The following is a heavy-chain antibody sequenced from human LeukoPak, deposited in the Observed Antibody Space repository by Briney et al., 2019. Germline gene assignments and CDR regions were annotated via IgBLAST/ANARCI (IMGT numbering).Heavy chain of an antibody. CDR2: ISAYNGNT. V-gene: IGHV1-18*01. Sequence: ASVKVSCKASGYIFTSYGISWVRQAPGQGLEWMGWISAYNGNTNYAQKLQGRVTMTIDTSTSTAYMELRSLRSDDTAVYYCVRDHSGYFDYWGRGTLVTVSS. J-gene: IGHJ4*02. CDR1: GYIFTSYG. CDR3: VRDHSGYFDY.